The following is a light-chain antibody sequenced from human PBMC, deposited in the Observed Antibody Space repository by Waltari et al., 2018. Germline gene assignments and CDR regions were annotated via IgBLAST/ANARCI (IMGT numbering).Light chain of an antibody. CDR1: QSISSY. J-gene: IGKJ1*01. CDR3: QHYYNWPRA. V-gene: IGKV3-15*01. CDR2: GAS. Sequence: EIVMPQSPAPLSVSPGERGTLACRASQSISSYLAWYQHKPGQAPRLLIYGASTRATDIPARFSGSGSGTEFTLTITGLQSEDFAVYYCQHYYNWPRAFGPGTNVEIK.